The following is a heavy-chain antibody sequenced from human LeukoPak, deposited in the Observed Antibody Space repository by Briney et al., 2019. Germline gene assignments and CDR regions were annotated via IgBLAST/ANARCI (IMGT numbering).Heavy chain of an antibody. CDR3: AKLLRDYYDSSGDAFDI. CDR2: ITGSSITI. Sequence: GGSLRLSCAASGFTFSDYYMTWIRQAPGKGLEWVSYITGSSITIYYADSVKGRFTISRDNSKNTLYLQMNSLRAEDTAVYYCAKLLRDYYDSSGDAFDIWGQGTMVTVSS. V-gene: IGHV3-11*01. D-gene: IGHD3-22*01. J-gene: IGHJ3*02. CDR1: GFTFSDYY.